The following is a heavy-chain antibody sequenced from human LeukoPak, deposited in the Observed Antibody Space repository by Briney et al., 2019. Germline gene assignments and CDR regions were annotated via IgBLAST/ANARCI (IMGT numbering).Heavy chain of an antibody. CDR1: GGSISSYY. CDR3: ARHFPTYYYFDY. J-gene: IGHJ4*02. Sequence: SETLSLTCTVSGGSISSYYWSWIRQPPGKGLEWIGYIYYSGSTKYNPSLKSRITISVDTSKNQFSLELSSVTAADTAVYYCARHFPTYYYFDYWGQGALVTVSS. CDR2: IYYSGST. D-gene: IGHD1-1*01. V-gene: IGHV4-59*08.